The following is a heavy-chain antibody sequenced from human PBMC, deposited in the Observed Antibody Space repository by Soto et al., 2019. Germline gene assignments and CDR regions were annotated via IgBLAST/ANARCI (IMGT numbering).Heavy chain of an antibody. CDR3: ARVYCSSTSCPDYYYGMDV. J-gene: IGHJ6*02. CDR1: GGTFSSYA. CDR2: IIPIFGTA. D-gene: IGHD2-2*01. Sequence: GASVKVSCKASGGTFSSYAISWVRQAPGQGLEWMGGIIPIFGTANYAQKFQGRVTITADESTSTAYMELSSLRSEDTAVYYCARVYCSSTSCPDYYYGMDVWGQGTTVTVSS. V-gene: IGHV1-69*13.